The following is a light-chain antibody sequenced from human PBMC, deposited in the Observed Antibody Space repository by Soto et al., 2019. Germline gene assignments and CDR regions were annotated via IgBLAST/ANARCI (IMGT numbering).Light chain of an antibody. V-gene: IGLV2-14*03. CDR2: DVS. CDR1: SSDVGAYNF. CDR3: GSYTTSSNYV. J-gene: IGLJ1*01. Sequence: QSALTQPASVSGSPGLSITISCTGTSSDVGAYNFVSWYQQHPDKAPKPMIFDVSNRPSGVSNRFSGSKSGNTASLTISGLQSEDEAEYYCGSYTTSSNYVFGTGTKVT.